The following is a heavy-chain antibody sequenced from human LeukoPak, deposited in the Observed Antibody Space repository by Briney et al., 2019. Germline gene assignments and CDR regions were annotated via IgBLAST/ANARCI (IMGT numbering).Heavy chain of an antibody. CDR2: IFHSGSI. J-gene: IGHJ3*01. Sequence: SETLSLTCDVSGYSISSGYYWGWIRQSPGEGLEWIATIFHSGSIYYNPSLKSRVTLSVDTSKNQFTLKLDSVTAADTAMYYCARMGVSYYYDSSTYFPTAFDVWGQGTMVSVSP. CDR3: ARMGVSYYYDSSTYFPTAFDV. V-gene: IGHV4-38-2*01. CDR1: GYSISSGYY. D-gene: IGHD3-22*01.